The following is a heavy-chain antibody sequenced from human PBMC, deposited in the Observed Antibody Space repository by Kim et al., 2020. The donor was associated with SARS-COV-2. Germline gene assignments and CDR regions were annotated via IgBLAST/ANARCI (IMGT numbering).Heavy chain of an antibody. CDR1: GYSISSAYN. Sequence: SETLSLTCTVSGYSISSAYNWAWVRQPPGKGLELIGSIRHSGSTYYNPSLKSRVTVSMDTSRNQFSLKLTSVTAADTAVYYCARDGSLGSGTYDGFDLWGQGTMVTVSS. V-gene: IGHV4-38-2*02. CDR2: IRHSGST. D-gene: IGHD3-10*01. CDR3: ARDGSLGSGTYDGFDL. J-gene: IGHJ3*01.